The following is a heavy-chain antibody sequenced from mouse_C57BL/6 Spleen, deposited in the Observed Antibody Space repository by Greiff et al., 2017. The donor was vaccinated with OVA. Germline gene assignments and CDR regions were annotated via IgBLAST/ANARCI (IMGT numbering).Heavy chain of an antibody. CDR1: GYTFTSYW. J-gene: IGHJ3*01. CDR3: TRENPFAY. Sequence: VHVKQSGTVLARPGASVKMSCKTSGYTFTSYWMHWVKQRPGQGLEWIGAIYPGNSDTSYNQKFKGKAKLTAVTSASTAYMELSSLTNEDSAVYYCTRENPFAYWGQGTLVTVSA. CDR2: IYPGNSDT. V-gene: IGHV1-5*01.